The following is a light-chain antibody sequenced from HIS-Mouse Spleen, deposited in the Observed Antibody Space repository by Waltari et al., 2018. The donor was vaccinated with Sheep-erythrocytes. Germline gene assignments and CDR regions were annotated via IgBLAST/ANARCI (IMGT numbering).Light chain of an antibody. CDR1: KLGDKY. CDR2: QDS. CDR3: QAWDSSTVV. J-gene: IGLJ2*01. V-gene: IGLV3-1*01. Sequence: SYELTQPPSVSVSPGQTASITCSGDKLGDKYACWYQQKPGQSPVLVIYQDSKRPSGIPGRVSGSNSGNTATLTISGTQAMDEADYYYQAWDSSTVVFGGGTKLTVL.